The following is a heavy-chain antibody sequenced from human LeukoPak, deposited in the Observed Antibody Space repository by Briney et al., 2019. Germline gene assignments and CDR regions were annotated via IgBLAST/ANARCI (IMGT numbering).Heavy chain of an antibody. CDR1: GGSISSSSYY. CDR2: IYYSGST. D-gene: IGHD3-10*01. V-gene: IGHV4-39*07. J-gene: IGHJ4*02. CDR3: ARDRVTMVRGVILPDY. Sequence: PSETLSLTCTVPGGSISSSSYYWGWIRQPPGKGLEWIGSIYYSGSTYYNPSLKSRVTISVDTSRDQFSLKLSSVTAADTAVYYCARDRVTMVRGVILPDYWGQGTLVTVSS.